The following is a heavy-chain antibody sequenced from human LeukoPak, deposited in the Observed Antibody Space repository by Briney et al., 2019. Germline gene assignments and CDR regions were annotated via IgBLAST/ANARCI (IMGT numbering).Heavy chain of an antibody. Sequence: GGSLRLSCAASGFTFSSYGMHWVRQAPGKGLEWVAVIWYDGSNKYYADSVKGRFTISRDNSQNTLYLQMNSPRAEDTAVYYCARAWGAGPFDYWGQGTLVTVSS. CDR3: ARAWGAGPFDY. CDR2: IWYDGSNK. V-gene: IGHV3-33*01. CDR1: GFTFSSYG. J-gene: IGHJ4*02. D-gene: IGHD1-26*01.